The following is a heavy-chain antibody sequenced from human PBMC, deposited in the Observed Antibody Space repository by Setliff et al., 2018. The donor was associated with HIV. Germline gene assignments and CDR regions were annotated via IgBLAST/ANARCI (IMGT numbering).Heavy chain of an antibody. CDR1: GVSTSSSTYY. CDR2: IFYTGST. D-gene: IGHD3-16*01. J-gene: IGHJ4*02. CDR3: ARGSSASPYLGIDF. V-gene: IGHV4-39*02. Sequence: SETLSLTCSVSGVSTSSSTYYWGWIRQPPGKGLEWIGYIFYTGSTYYNPSLKSRVTISVDTSKNHFSLRLSHVTAADTAVYYCARGSSASPYLGIDFWGQGTLVTVSS.